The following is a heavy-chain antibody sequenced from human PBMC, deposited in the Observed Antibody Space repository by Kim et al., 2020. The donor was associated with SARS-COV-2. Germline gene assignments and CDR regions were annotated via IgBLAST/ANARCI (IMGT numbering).Heavy chain of an antibody. J-gene: IGHJ4*02. V-gene: IGHV3-23*01. Sequence: GGSLRLSCAASGFTFSNYAMSWVRQAPGKGLEWVSSIPYDGATTNYGASVKGRFIISRDNSKNTLFLQMSSLRVEDTALNPCAKEGHFDWLLSTGGYHFDAWGPGILVTVSS. CDR2: IPYDGATT. CDR1: GFTFSNYA. D-gene: IGHD3-9*01. CDR3: AKEGHFDWLLSTGGYHFDA.